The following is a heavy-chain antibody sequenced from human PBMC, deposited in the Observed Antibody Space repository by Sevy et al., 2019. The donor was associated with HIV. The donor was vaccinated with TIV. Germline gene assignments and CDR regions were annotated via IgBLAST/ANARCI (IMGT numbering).Heavy chain of an antibody. D-gene: IGHD2-8*01. CDR1: GFSMFGNF. J-gene: IGHJ4*02. Sequence: ASVKVSCKASGFSMFGNFLHWVRQAPGQGLEWMGWINPNSGAIDYAQLFRGRSTMSRDTSITTAYMELSRLTSDETAMYYCARPKGDVRYCSTVSCYDFDYWGQGTLVTVSS. CDR3: ARPKGDVRYCSTVSCYDFDY. V-gene: IGHV1-2*02. CDR2: INPNSGAI.